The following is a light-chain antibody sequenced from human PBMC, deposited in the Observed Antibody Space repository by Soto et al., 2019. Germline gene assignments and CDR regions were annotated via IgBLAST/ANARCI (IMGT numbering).Light chain of an antibody. Sequence: SQIAQSPSSLSASVGTRVTITCRASQVISSYLAWYQQKPGKAPKLLIYAASSLESGVPSRFSGSGSGTDFTLTISSLQPEDFATYYCQQCNSSPPTFGQGTKVDIK. J-gene: IGKJ1*01. CDR3: QQCNSSPPT. CDR2: AAS. V-gene: IGKV1-39*01. CDR1: QVISSY.